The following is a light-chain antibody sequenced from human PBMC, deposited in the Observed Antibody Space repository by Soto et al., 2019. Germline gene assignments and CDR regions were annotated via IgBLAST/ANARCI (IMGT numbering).Light chain of an antibody. Sequence: QSALTQPASVSGSPGQSITISCSGTSSDVGSYNLVSWYQQHPGKAPQLMIYEASKRPSGVSDRFSGSKSGNTASLTISGLQAEDEADNYCCSYARSNTFVFGGGTKLTVL. CDR1: SSDVGSYNL. CDR2: EAS. V-gene: IGLV2-23*02. CDR3: CSYARSNTFV. J-gene: IGLJ2*01.